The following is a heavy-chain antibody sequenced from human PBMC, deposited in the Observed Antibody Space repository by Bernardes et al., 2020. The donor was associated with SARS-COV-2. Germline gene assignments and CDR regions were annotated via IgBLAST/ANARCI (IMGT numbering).Heavy chain of an antibody. Sequence: GGSLRLSCAASGFTFSSYSMNWVRQAPGKGLEWVSSISSSSSYIYYADSVKGRFTISRDNAKNSLYLQMNSLRAEDTAVYYCARDAADYYDSSGSIFGGDIYYFDYWGQGTLVTVSS. CDR1: GFTFSSYS. CDR3: ARDAADYYDSSGSIFGGDIYYFDY. J-gene: IGHJ4*02. CDR2: ISSSSSYI. D-gene: IGHD3-22*01. V-gene: IGHV3-21*01.